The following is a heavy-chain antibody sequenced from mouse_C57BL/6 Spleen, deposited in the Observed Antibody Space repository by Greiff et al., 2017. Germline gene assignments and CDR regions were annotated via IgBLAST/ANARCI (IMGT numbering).Heavy chain of an antibody. D-gene: IGHD2-4*01. J-gene: IGHJ2*01. Sequence: EVKLEESGPGLVKPSQSLSLTCSVTGYSITSGYYWNWIRQFPGNKLEWMGYISYDGSNNYNPSLKNRISITRDTSKNQFFLKLNSVTTEDTATYYCARDDDYDGGGYFDYWGQGTTLTVSS. CDR1: GYSITSGYY. CDR2: ISYDGSN. CDR3: ARDDDYDGGGYFDY. V-gene: IGHV3-6*01.